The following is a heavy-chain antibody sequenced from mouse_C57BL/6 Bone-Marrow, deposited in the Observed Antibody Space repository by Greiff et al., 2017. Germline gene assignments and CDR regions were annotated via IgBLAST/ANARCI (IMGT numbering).Heavy chain of an antibody. Sequence: QVQLQQSGAELARPGASVKLSCKASGYTFTSYGISWVKQRTGQGLEWIGEIYPRSGNTYYNEKFKGKATLTADKSSSTAYMELRCRTSDDSAVYFCARWGRGLGFAYWGQGTLVTVSA. J-gene: IGHJ3*01. D-gene: IGHD6-1*01. CDR2: IYPRSGNT. CDR1: GYTFTSYG. CDR3: ARWGRGLGFAY. V-gene: IGHV1-81*01.